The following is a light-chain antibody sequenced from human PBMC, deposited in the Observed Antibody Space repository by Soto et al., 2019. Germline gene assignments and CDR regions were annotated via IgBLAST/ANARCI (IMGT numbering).Light chain of an antibody. Sequence: DVQMTQSPSSLSASVGDRVTITCRASQSISSYLSWYQQKPGKAPTLLIYAASRLQSGAPSRFSGSGSGTDFTLTINGLQPEDFATYYCQQTSSTPLGFGGGTKVEIK. CDR2: AAS. J-gene: IGKJ4*01. CDR3: QQTSSTPLG. V-gene: IGKV1-39*01. CDR1: QSISSY.